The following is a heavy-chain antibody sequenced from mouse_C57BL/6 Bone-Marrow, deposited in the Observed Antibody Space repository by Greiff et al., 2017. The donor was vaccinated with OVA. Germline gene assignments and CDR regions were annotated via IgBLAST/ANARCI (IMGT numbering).Heavy chain of an antibody. CDR3: AYYYYFDY. CDR1: GYTFTDYY. CDR2: INPNNGGT. J-gene: IGHJ2*01. V-gene: IGHV1-26*01. D-gene: IGHD1-1*01. Sequence: EVQLQQSGPELVKPGASVKISCKASGYTFTDYYMNWVKQSHGKSLEWIGDINPNNGGTSYNQKFKGKATLTVDKSSSTAYMELRSLTSEDSAVYYCAYYYYFDYWGQGTTLTVSS.